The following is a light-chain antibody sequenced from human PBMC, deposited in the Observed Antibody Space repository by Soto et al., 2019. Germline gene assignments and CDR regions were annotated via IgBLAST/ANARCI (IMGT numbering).Light chain of an antibody. CDR3: QQYYKLPWT. V-gene: IGKV3-15*01. CDR2: GAS. CDR1: QSVSSN. Sequence: EIMMTQSPATLSLSPGERATLSCRASQSVSSNLAWYQQKPGQAPRLLVYGASTRATGIPGRFSGSGSGTEFTLTISSLQSEDFAVYCCQQYYKLPWTVGQGTKVDSK. J-gene: IGKJ1*01.